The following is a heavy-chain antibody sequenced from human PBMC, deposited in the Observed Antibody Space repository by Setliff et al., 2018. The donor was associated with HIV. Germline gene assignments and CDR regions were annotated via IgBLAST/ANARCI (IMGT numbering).Heavy chain of an antibody. D-gene: IGHD2-21*01. CDR2: IKSKTDGGTT. CDR3: TSKHT. J-gene: IGHJ5*02. V-gene: IGHV3-15*01. Sequence: PGGSLRLSCAASGFSFNYAWVSWVRQAPGKGLEWVGRIKSKTDGGTTDYTTPVKGRFTISRDDSKNTVYLQMNSLKTEDTAVYYCTSKHTWGQGTLVTVSS. CDR1: GFSFNYAW.